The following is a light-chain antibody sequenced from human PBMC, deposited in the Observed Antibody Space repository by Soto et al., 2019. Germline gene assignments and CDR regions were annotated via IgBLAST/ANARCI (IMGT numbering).Light chain of an antibody. J-gene: IGKJ4*01. Sequence: DIQMTQSPSSLSASLGDRVTITCRASPGIGVYLAWFQQKPVNAPKLLIYAASTLQSGVPSRFSGSGSGTDFTLTVSSLQPEDVATYYCQKYNSAPLTFGGGNRVEIK. CDR1: PGIGVY. V-gene: IGKV1-27*01. CDR3: QKYNSAPLT. CDR2: AAS.